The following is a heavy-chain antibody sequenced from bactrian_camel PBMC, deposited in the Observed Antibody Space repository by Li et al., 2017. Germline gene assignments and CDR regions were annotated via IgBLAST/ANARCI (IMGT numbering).Heavy chain of an antibody. Sequence: HLQLVESGGGSVQVGGSLRLSCVASVDTIGRYCMGWFRQIPDKEREGVATFYTGGRSTYYADSVKGRFTISKDNAKNVLYLQMNSLEPEDTAVYYCAAESGGCYFGPRGNWLTFTYWGQGTQVTVS. CDR1: VDTIGRYC. V-gene: IGHV3S28*01. D-gene: IGHD7*01. J-gene: IGHJ4*01. CDR2: FYTGGRST. CDR3: AAESGGCYFGPRGNWLTFTY.